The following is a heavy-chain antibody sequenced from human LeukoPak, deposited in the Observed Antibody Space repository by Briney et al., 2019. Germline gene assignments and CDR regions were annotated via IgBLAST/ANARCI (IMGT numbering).Heavy chain of an antibody. J-gene: IGHJ6*03. Sequence: ASVKVSYKASGYTFTNYGISWVRQAPGQGLEWMGWISAYNGNTNYAQKLQGRVTMTTDTSTSTAYMELRSLRSDDTAVYYCARASYYYYYMDVWGKGTTVTVSS. CDR3: ARASYYYYYMDV. V-gene: IGHV1-18*01. CDR2: ISAYNGNT. CDR1: GYTFTNYG.